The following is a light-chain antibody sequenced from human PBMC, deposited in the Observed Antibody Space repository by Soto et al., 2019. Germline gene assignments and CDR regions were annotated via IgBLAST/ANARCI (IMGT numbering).Light chain of an antibody. Sequence: EIVMTQSPATLSVSPGERVTLSCRASQGVSRKLAWYQQKPGQAPRLLIYGTTTRATGIPARFSGSGSGTEFTLTSSSLQSEDFGIYYCQQYGHWPPYTFGRGTTLETK. J-gene: IGKJ2*01. CDR1: QGVSRK. V-gene: IGKV3-15*01. CDR2: GTT. CDR3: QQYGHWPPYT.